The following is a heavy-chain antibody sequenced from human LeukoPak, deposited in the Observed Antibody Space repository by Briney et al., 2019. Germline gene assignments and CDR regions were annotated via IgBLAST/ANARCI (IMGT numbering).Heavy chain of an antibody. CDR1: GFTFSSYA. J-gene: IGHJ4*02. Sequence: GGSLRLSCAASGFTFSSYAMSWVRQAPGNWPECVSATSGSGGSTYYADSVKGRFTISRDNSKNTLYLQMNSLRAEDTAVYFCAEDRIRYFDWLFHYFDYWGQGTLVTVSS. CDR3: AEDRIRYFDWLFHYFDY. D-gene: IGHD3-9*01. V-gene: IGHV3-23*01. CDR2: TSGSGGST.